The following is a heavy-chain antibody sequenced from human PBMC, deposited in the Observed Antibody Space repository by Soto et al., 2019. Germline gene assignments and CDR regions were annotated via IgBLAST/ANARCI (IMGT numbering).Heavy chain of an antibody. Sequence: GESLKISCKGSGYSFISYWIGWVRQMPGKGLEWMGIIYPGDSDTRYSPSFQGQVTISADKAISTAYLQWSSLKASDAAMFYCASFLVQQWLVEYYYGMDVWGKGTTVTASS. CDR2: IYPGDSDT. J-gene: IGHJ6*04. CDR3: ASFLVQQWLVEYYYGMDV. D-gene: IGHD6-19*01. CDR1: GYSFISYW. V-gene: IGHV5-51*01.